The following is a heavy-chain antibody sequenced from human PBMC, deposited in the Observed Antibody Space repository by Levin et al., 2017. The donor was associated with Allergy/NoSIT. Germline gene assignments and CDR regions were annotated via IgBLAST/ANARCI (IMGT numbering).Heavy chain of an antibody. D-gene: IGHD3-10*01. Sequence: PGGSLRLSCAASGFDFSRSGMNWVRQAPGQGPEWVSYIRPTSEIIHYADSVKGRFTISRDNRKNSLYLQMNSLRVADTATFYCVRELTAVRGGMDVWGQGTTVTVSS. CDR3: VRELTAVRGGMDV. CDR2: IRPTSEII. CDR1: GFDFSRSG. J-gene: IGHJ6*02. V-gene: IGHV3-48*04.